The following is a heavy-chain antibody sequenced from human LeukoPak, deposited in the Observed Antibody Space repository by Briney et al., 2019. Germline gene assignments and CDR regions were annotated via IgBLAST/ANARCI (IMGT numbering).Heavy chain of an antibody. CDR1: GDSISNYL. CDR3: ARRIVGTGWGRENWLDS. V-gene: IGHV4-59*08. CDR2: TYYNGNT. J-gene: IGHJ5*01. D-gene: IGHD3/OR15-3a*01. Sequence: SETLSLTCTVSGDSISNYLWNWIRQPPGKGLEWIGYTYYNGNTNSNPSLRSRVSMSVDTSKNQFSLKLTSVTAADTAIYYCARRIVGTGWGRENWLDSWGQGTLVTVSS.